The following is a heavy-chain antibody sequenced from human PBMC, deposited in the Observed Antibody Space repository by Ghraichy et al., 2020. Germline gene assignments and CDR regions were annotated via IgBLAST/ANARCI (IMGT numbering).Heavy chain of an antibody. CDR1: GGSFSGYY. Sequence: ETLSLTCAVYGGSFSGYYWSWIRQPPGKGLEWIGEINHSGSTNYNPSLKSRVTISVDTSKNQFSLKLSSVTAADTAVYYCAREDIVVVVAATLPGGFDPWGQGTLVTVSS. V-gene: IGHV4-34*01. CDR3: AREDIVVVVAATLPGGFDP. CDR2: INHSGST. J-gene: IGHJ5*02. D-gene: IGHD2-15*01.